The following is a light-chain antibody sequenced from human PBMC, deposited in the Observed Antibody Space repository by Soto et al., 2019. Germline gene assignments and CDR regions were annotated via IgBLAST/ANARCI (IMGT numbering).Light chain of an antibody. CDR1: SSDVGTYNL. CDR3: CSYAGNSTFVV. Sequence: QSALTQPASVSGSPGQSLTISCTRTSSDVGTYNLVSWYQQHPGKAPKLMIYEGSKRPSGVSNRFSGSKSGNTASLKISGLQAEYESDYYCCSYAGNSTFVVFGGGTELTVL. V-gene: IGLV2-23*03. CDR2: EGS. J-gene: IGLJ2*01.